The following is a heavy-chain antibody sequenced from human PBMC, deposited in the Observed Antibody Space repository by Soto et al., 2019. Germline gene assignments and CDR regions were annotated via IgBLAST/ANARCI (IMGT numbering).Heavy chain of an antibody. J-gene: IGHJ4*02. CDR2: IWYDGSNK. Sequence: PGGSLRISCAASGFTFSSYGMHWVRQAPGKGLEWVAVIWYDGSNKYYADSVKGRLTISRDKSKNTLYLQMNSLRAEHTAVYYFARDGVEMATIRHFDYWGQGTLVTVSS. CDR1: GFTFSSYG. V-gene: IGHV3-33*01. D-gene: IGHD5-12*01. CDR3: ARDGVEMATIRHFDY.